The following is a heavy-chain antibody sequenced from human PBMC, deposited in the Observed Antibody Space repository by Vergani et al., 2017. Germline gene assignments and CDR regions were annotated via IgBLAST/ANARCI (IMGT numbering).Heavy chain of an antibody. V-gene: IGHV4-31*03. Sequence: QVQLQESGPGLVKPSQTLSLTCTVSGGSISSGGYYWSWIRQHPGKGLEWIGYIYYSGSTYYNPSLKSRVTISVDKSKNQFSRKLSSVTAADTAVYYCARNLMVYATHYYGMDVWGQGTTVTVSS. D-gene: IGHD2-8*01. CDR3: ARNLMVYATHYYGMDV. CDR1: GGSISSGGYY. J-gene: IGHJ6*02. CDR2: IYYSGST.